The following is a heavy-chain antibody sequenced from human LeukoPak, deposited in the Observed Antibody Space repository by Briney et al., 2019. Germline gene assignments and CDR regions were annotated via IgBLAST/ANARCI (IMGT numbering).Heavy chain of an antibody. CDR2: ISSSSSYI. Sequence: NAGGSLRLSCAASGFTFSSYSMNWVRQAPGKGLEWVSSISSSSSYIYYADSLKGRFTISRENAKNSLYLQMNSLRAEDTAVYYCARVYSTIFGVVRNWFDPWGQGTLVTVSS. CDR1: GFTFSSYS. J-gene: IGHJ5*02. V-gene: IGHV3-21*01. CDR3: ARVYSTIFGVVRNWFDP. D-gene: IGHD3-3*01.